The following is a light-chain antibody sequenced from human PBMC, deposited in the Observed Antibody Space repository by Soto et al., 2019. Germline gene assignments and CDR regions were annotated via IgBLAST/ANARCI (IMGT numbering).Light chain of an antibody. J-gene: IGKJ3*01. CDR3: QQYNNWPRT. CDR2: GAS. CDR1: QSVTSN. V-gene: IGKV3D-15*01. Sequence: EIVMTQSPVTLSVSPGERATLSCRASQSVTSNLAWYQQKPGQAPRLLIYGASRRATSVPARFSGSGSGTEFTLTISSLQSEDFAIYYCQQYNNWPRTLGPGTKVDVK.